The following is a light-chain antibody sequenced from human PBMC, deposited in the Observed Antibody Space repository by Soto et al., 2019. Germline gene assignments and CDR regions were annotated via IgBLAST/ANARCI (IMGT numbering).Light chain of an antibody. Sequence: DVVMAQTPLSLSVTPGQPASISCKSSESLLHSNGGTYLYWYVQKPGQPPQVLIYEVSNRFSGVPSRLSGSASATDFTLEISRVEPEDAGIYYCMQSSELTSTFGSGTKAEIK. CDR2: EVS. CDR1: ESLLHSNGGTY. J-gene: IGKJ3*01. CDR3: MQSSELTST. V-gene: IGKV2D-29*01.